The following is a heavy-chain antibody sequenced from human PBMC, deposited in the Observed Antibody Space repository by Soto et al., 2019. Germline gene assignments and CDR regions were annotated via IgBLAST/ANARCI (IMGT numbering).Heavy chain of an antibody. CDR1: GFTFSSYG. V-gene: IGHV3-30*18. CDR2: ISYDGSNK. CDR3: AKDRGYNWNEDHYFDY. J-gene: IGHJ4*02. Sequence: GGSLRLSCAASGFTFSSYGMHWVRQAPGKGLEWVAVISYDGSNKYYADSVKGRFTISRDNSKNKLYLQMNSLRAEDTAVYYCAKDRGYNWNEDHYFDYWGQGNLVTVSS. D-gene: IGHD1-20*01.